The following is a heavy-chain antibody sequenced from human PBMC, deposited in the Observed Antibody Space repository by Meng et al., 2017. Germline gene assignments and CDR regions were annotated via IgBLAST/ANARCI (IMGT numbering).Heavy chain of an antibody. CDR3: ARDGSRSSAFRSFDI. CDR1: GFTLSSYW. CDR2: IKEDGSEK. J-gene: IGHJ3*02. D-gene: IGHD1-26*01. V-gene: IGHV3-7*01. Sequence: GESLKISCEASGFTLSSYWMSWVRQAPGKGLEWVANIKEDGSEKQYVDSVKGRFTISRDNAKNSLYLQMDSLRVDDTAVYHCARDGSRSSAFRSFDIWGQETMVTVSS.